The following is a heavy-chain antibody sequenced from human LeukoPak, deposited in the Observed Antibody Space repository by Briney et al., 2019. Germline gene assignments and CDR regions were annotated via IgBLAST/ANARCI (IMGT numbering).Heavy chain of an antibody. CDR2: ISGSGGST. J-gene: IGHJ4*02. D-gene: IGHD2-2*01. V-gene: IGHV3-23*01. CDR3: AKDLGWRASIVVVPAAHYFDY. Sequence: GGSLRLSCAASGFTFSSYAMSWVRQAPGKGLEWVSAISGSGGSTYYADSVKGRFTISRDNSKNTLYLQMNSLRAEDTAVYYCAKDLGWRASIVVVPAAHYFDYWGQGTLVTVSS. CDR1: GFTFSSYA.